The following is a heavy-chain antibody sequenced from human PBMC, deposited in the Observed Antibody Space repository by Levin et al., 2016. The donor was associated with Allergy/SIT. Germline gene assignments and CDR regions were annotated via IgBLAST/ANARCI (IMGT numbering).Heavy chain of an antibody. V-gene: IGHV3-9*01. CDR3: VKGEVLGYDQMYYFDY. D-gene: IGHD3-10*01. CDR1: GFTFDDYA. Sequence: SLKISCAASGFTFDDYAMHWVRQAPGKGLEWVSGISWNSGSIGYADSVKGRFTISRDNAKNSLYLQMNSLRAEDTALYYCVKGEVLGYDQMYYFDYWGQGTLVTVSS. J-gene: IGHJ4*02. CDR2: ISWNSGSI.